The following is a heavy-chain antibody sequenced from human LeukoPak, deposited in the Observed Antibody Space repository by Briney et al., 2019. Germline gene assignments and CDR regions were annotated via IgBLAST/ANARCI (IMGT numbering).Heavy chain of an antibody. CDR1: GGSFSSTYYY. CDR3: AGHPSMTAALFDY. J-gene: IGHJ4*02. D-gene: IGHD2-21*02. Sequence: SESLSLTCTVSGGSFSSTYYYCGWIRRPPGKGLEWIGSIFYRGSTYYVPSLKSRVTISVDTSKNHISLRMSSVAAADTAVYYCAGHPSMTAALFDYWGQGTLVTVSS. V-gene: IGHV4-39*02. CDR2: IFYRGST.